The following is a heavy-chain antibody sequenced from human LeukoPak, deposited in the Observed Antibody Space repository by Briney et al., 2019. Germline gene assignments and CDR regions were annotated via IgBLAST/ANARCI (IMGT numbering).Heavy chain of an antibody. Sequence: SVKVSCKASGYTFTSYDINWVRQAPGQGLEWMGRIIPILGIANYAQKFQGRVTITADKSTSTAYMELSSLRSEDTAVYYCASPMGHCSSTSCPFDPWGQGTLVTVSS. D-gene: IGHD2-2*01. CDR2: IIPILGIA. J-gene: IGHJ5*02. CDR1: GYTFTSYD. CDR3: ASPMGHCSSTSCPFDP. V-gene: IGHV1-69*04.